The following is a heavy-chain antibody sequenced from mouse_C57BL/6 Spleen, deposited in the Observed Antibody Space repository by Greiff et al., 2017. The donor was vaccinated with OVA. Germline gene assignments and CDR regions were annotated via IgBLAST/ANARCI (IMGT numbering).Heavy chain of an antibody. CDR2: IYPSDSET. CDR3: ARSGLLQAMDY. V-gene: IGHV1-61*01. CDR1: GYTFTSYW. D-gene: IGHD2-13*01. Sequence: QVQLQQPGAELVRPGSSVKLSCKASGYTFTSYWMDWVKQRPGQGLEWIGNIYPSDSETHYNQKFKDKATLPVDKSSSTAYMQLSSLTSEDSAVYYCARSGLLQAMDYWGQGTSVTVSS. J-gene: IGHJ4*01.